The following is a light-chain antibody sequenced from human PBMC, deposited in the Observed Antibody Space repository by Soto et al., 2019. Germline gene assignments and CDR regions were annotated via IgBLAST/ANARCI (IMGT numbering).Light chain of an antibody. CDR1: SSNIGRNT. J-gene: IGLJ3*02. Sequence: QPVLTQPPSASGTPGQRVTISCFGSSSNIGRNTVNWYQQLPGTAPKLLIYSNSQRPSGVPVRFSGSKSGTSASLAISGLQSEDEADYYCAAWDDSLNGWVFGGGTKVTVL. V-gene: IGLV1-44*01. CDR3: AAWDDSLNGWV. CDR2: SNS.